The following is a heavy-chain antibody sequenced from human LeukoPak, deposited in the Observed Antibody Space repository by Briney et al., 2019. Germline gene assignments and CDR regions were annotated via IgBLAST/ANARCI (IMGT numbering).Heavy chain of an antibody. CDR3: APLAVAGPDFDH. J-gene: IGHJ4*02. CDR1: GGSISSGGYY. Sequence: SETLSLTCTVSGGSISSGGYYWSWIRQHPGKGLEWIGYIYYSGSTYYNPSLKSRVTISVDTSKNQFSLKLSSVTAADTAVYYCAPLAVAGPDFDHWGQGTLVTVSS. D-gene: IGHD6-19*01. V-gene: IGHV4-31*03. CDR2: IYYSGST.